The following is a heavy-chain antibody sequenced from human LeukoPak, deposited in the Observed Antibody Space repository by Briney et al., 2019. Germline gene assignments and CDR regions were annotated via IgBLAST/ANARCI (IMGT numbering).Heavy chain of an antibody. CDR2: ISWNSGSI. CDR3: AKDQLGYYDFWSGSPFDY. D-gene: IGHD3-3*01. CDR1: GFTFDDYA. V-gene: IGHV3-9*01. J-gene: IGHJ4*02. Sequence: GGSLRLSCAASGFTFDDYAMHWVRQAPGKGLEWVSGISWNSGSIGYADSVKGRFTISRDNAKNSLYLQMNSLRAEDTAVYYCAKDQLGYYDFWSGSPFDYWGQGTLVTVSS.